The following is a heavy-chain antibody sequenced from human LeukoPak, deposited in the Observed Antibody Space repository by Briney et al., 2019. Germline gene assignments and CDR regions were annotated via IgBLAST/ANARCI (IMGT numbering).Heavy chain of an antibody. D-gene: IGHD3-10*01. Sequence: GESLRLSCAASGFTFRNCAMSWVRQAPGKGLEWVSGISGTGYNTYYADSVKGRFTISRDNSKNTLYLQMNSLGAEDTAVYYCAKHVSGSLFYFDYWGQRTLVTVSS. V-gene: IGHV3-23*01. CDR2: ISGTGYNT. J-gene: IGHJ4*02. CDR1: GFTFRNCA. CDR3: AKHVSGSLFYFDY.